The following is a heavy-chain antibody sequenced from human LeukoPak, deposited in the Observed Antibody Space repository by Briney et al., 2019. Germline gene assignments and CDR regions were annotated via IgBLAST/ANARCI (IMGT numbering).Heavy chain of an antibody. CDR1: GFTFSTYP. J-gene: IGHJ4*02. V-gene: IGHV3-23*01. CDR2: ISGSGGDT. D-gene: IGHD6-19*01. Sequence: GGSLRLSCAASGFTFSTYPMSWVRQAPGKGLEWVSAISGSGGDTYYADSVKGRFTISRDHSKNTLYLQMNSLRAEDAALYYCATSSGSYPKYFDYWGQGTLVTVSS. CDR3: ATSSGSYPKYFDY.